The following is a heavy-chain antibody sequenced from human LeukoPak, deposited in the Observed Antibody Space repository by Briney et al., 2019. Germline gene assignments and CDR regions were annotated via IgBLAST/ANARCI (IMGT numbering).Heavy chain of an antibody. V-gene: IGHV3-23*01. Sequence: GGSLRLSCAASGFTFSSYAMSWVRQAPGKGLEWVSAIRGSGGSTFYADSVKGRFTISRDNSKNALHLQMNGLRVEDTAVYYCAKYGPCGSTRYYRYFDCWGQGTLVTVSS. CDR1: GFTFSSYA. D-gene: IGHD2-2*01. CDR3: AKYGPCGSTRYYRYFDC. J-gene: IGHJ4*02. CDR2: IRGSGGST.